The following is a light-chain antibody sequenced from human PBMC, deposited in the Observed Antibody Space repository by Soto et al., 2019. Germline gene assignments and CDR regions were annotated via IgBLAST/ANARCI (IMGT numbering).Light chain of an antibody. J-gene: IGKJ5*01. V-gene: IGKV3-20*01. Sequence: EIVLTHSPGTLSLSPWEIATLSCRASQSISQSLAWYQQRPGQSPRLLIYDASRRATGIPDRFTGSGFGTDFTLTISRLAPEDFVVYYCQQYGYSPITFGQGTRLEIK. CDR2: DAS. CDR3: QQYGYSPIT. CDR1: QSISQS.